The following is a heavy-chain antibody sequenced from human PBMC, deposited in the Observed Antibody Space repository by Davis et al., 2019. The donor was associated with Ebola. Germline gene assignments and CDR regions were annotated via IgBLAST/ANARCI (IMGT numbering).Heavy chain of an antibody. J-gene: IGHJ6*03. CDR2: ISYDGSNK. V-gene: IGHV3-30-3*01. CDR3: ARGSIDYYMDV. CDR1: GFTFSSYA. Sequence: GESLKISCAASGFTFSSYAMHWVRQAPGKGLEWVAVISYDGSNKYYADSVKGRFTISRDNSKNTLYLQMNSLRAEDTAVYYCARGSIDYYMDVWGKGTTVTVSS.